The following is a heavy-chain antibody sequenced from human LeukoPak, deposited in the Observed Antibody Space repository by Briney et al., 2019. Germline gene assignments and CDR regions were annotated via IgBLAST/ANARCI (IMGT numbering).Heavy chain of an antibody. V-gene: IGHV3-21*01. CDR3: ARAEGSGSSFDY. Sequence: GGSLRLSCAASGFTFSSYSMNWVRQAPGKGLEWVSSISSSSSYIYYADSVKGRFTISRDNAKNSLYLQMNSQRAEDTAVYYCARAEGSGSSFDYWGQGTLVTVSS. CDR1: GFTFSSYS. J-gene: IGHJ4*02. CDR2: ISSSSSYI. D-gene: IGHD3-10*01.